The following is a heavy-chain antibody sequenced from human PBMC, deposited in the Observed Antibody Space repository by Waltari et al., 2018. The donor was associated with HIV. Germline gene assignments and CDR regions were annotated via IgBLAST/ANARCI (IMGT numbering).Heavy chain of an antibody. D-gene: IGHD3-22*01. V-gene: IGHV1-18*01. Sequence: VHLLQSGAELRKPGPSVTVSCKASGNTLTTHGITWVRQAPGQGLEWMGWISGYNGDTKYAQKVRGRVTMTTDTSTSTAYLEMGSLRFDDTAVYYCARDHYYGSSGYYSDYWGQGTLVTVSS. J-gene: IGHJ4*02. CDR1: GNTLTTHG. CDR2: ISGYNGDT. CDR3: ARDHYYGSSGYYSDY.